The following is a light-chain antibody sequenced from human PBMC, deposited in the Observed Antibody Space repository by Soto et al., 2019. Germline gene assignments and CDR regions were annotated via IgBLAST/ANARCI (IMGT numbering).Light chain of an antibody. CDR3: QQFNAYPLT. CDR1: QGIHTA. J-gene: IGKJ4*01. Sequence: AIRLTQSPSSLSASVGDRVTITCRASQGIHTALAWCQQKPGEGPKLLIYGASSLRSGVPSRFSGSGSGTDFNLIISSLQPEDFATYYCQQFNAYPLTSGGGTKVDIK. CDR2: GAS. V-gene: IGKV1-13*02.